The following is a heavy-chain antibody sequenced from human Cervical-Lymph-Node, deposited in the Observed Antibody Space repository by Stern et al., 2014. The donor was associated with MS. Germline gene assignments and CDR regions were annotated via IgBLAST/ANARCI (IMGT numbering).Heavy chain of an antibody. CDR2: ISWNSGAL. J-gene: IGHJ4*02. CDR1: GFTFDDYP. Sequence: EVQLLESGGGLVPPGRPLRLSCAVSGFTFDDYPMPLVRPAPGKGPEWVSGISWNSGALGYADSVKGRFVFSRDNAKNSLYLQMNSLRTEDTALYYCVKDISWGGLRHFEYWGQGTLVTGSS. CDR3: VKDISWGGLRHFEY. D-gene: IGHD4-17*01. V-gene: IGHV3-9*01.